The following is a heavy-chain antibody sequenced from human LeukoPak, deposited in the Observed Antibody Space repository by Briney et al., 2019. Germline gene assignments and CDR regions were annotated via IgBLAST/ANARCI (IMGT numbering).Heavy chain of an antibody. J-gene: IGHJ4*02. CDR3: AGGRSGTYYDY. V-gene: IGHV3-74*01. D-gene: IGHD1-26*01. Sequence: GGSLRLSCAASGFTFSSYWMHWVRQAPGKGLVWVSRINSDGSSTSYADSVKDRFTISRDNAKNTLYLQMNSLRADDTAVYYCAGGRSGTYYDYWGQGTLVTVSS. CDR2: INSDGSST. CDR1: GFTFSSYW.